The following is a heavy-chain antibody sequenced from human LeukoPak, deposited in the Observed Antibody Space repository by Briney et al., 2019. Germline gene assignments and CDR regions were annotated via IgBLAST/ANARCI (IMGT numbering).Heavy chain of an antibody. V-gene: IGHV1-69*13. D-gene: IGHD5-18*01. CDR1: GGTFSSYA. Sequence: SVKVSCKASGGTFSSYAISWVRQAPGQGLEWMGGIIPIFGTANYAQKFQGRVTITADESASTAYMELSSLRSEDTAVYYCARDRGSAMYYFDYWGQGTLVTVCS. CDR2: IIPIFGTA. J-gene: IGHJ4*02. CDR3: ARDRGSAMYYFDY.